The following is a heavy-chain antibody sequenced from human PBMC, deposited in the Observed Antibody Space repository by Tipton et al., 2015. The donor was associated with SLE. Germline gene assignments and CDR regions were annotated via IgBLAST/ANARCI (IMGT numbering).Heavy chain of an antibody. J-gene: IGHJ5*02. D-gene: IGHD3-22*01. CDR2: FSFGGTT. CDR3: ARGGLIEGFDP. CDR1: GGSISYLYHY. V-gene: IGHV4-61*02. Sequence: TLSLTCTVSGGSISYLYHYWSWIRQPAGKGLEWIGGFSFGGTTNYNPSLKSRITVSGDTSKNQFSLNLTSVTAADTAVYFCARGGLIEGFDPWGQGTLVTVAA.